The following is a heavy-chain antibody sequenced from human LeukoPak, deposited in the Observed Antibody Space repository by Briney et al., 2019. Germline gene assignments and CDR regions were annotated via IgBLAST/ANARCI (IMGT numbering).Heavy chain of an antibody. Sequence: SETLSLTCTVSGASISSYYWSWIRQVAGKGLEWIGVIKTSGSTNYNPSLKSRVTMSVDTSKNQFSLKLSSVTAADTAVYYCARERAYCGGDCYYYFDHWGQGTLVTVSS. CDR2: IKTSGST. V-gene: IGHV4-4*07. CDR1: GASISSYY. CDR3: ARERAYCGGDCYYYFDH. D-gene: IGHD2-21*02. J-gene: IGHJ4*02.